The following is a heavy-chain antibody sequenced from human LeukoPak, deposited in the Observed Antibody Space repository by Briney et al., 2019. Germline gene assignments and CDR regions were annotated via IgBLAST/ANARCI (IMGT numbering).Heavy chain of an antibody. Sequence: GGSLRLSCAASGFTFNAYTMNWVRLAPGKELEWVSSISSSSSYIYYADSVKGRFTTSRDNAKNSLYLQMNSLRAEDTAVYFCARDWARATYCSRANCPDAFDGWGQGTMVTVSS. J-gene: IGHJ3*01. D-gene: IGHD2-2*01. V-gene: IGHV3-21*01. CDR2: ISSSSSYI. CDR1: GFTFNAYT. CDR3: ARDWARATYCSRANCPDAFDG.